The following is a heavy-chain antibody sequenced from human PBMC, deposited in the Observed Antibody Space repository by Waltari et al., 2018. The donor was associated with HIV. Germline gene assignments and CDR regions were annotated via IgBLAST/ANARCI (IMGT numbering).Heavy chain of an antibody. V-gene: IGHV3-7*01. D-gene: IGHD6-6*01. J-gene: IGHJ6*02. CDR3: ARDQYSSSHQKDYYGMDV. CDR2: IKQDGSEK. Sequence: MSWVRQAPGKGLEWVANIKQDGSEKYYVDSVKGRFTISRDNAKNSLYLQMNSLRAEDTAVYYCARDQYSSSHQKDYYGMDVWGQGTTVTVSS.